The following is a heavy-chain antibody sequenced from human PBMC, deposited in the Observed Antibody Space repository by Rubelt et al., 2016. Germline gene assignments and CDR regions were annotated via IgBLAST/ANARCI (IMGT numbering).Heavy chain of an antibody. J-gene: IGHJ4*02. V-gene: IGHV1-2*06. Sequence: QVQLVQSGAEVKKPGASVKVSCKASGYTFTGYYMHWVRQAPGQGLEWVGRINPNSGGTNYAQTFQGRVTMTRDTSITPAYMGLSRLRSDDTAVFYCARESSSGWYIDYWGQGTLVTVSS. CDR1: GYTFTGYY. CDR3: ARESSSGWYIDY. CDR2: INPNSGGT. D-gene: IGHD6-19*01.